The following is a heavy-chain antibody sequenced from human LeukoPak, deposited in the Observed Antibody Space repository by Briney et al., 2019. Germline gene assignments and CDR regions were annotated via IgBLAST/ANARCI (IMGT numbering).Heavy chain of an antibody. V-gene: IGHV1-2*02. Sequence: GASVKVSCKASGYTFTGYYMHRVRQAPGQGLEWMGWINPNTDGTNYAKKFQGRVTMTRDTSFSTAYMDVNRLTSDDTAVYYCARDPDVVVEPAAVRVDYWGQGTLVTVSA. J-gene: IGHJ4*02. CDR1: GYTFTGYY. CDR3: ARDPDVVVEPAAVRVDY. CDR2: INPNTDGT. D-gene: IGHD2-2*01.